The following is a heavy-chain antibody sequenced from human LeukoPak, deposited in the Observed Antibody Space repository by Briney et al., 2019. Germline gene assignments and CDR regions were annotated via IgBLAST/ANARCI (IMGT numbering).Heavy chain of an antibody. Sequence: PGASLRLSCAASGFTFSNYAMTWVRQAPGKGLEWVSGISAGGGTPYFADSVQGRFTISRDNSKNTLYLQMNNLRADDTAVYYCAKLMLRYTYGSADYWGQGTLVTVSS. D-gene: IGHD5-18*01. CDR3: AKLMLRYTYGSADY. J-gene: IGHJ4*02. V-gene: IGHV3-23*01. CDR1: GFTFSNYA. CDR2: ISAGGGTP.